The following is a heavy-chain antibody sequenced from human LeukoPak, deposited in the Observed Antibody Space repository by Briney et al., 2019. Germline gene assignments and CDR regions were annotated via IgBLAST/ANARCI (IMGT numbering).Heavy chain of an antibody. D-gene: IGHD6-19*01. CDR2: ISSSSSYI. V-gene: IGHV3-21*01. Sequence: PGGSLRLSCAASGFTFSSYSMNWVRQAPGKGLEWVSSISSSSSYIYYADSVKGRFTISRDNAKNSLYLQMNSLRVEDTAVYYCAKDGAGYSSGWYRDWGQGTLVTVSS. CDR1: GFTFSSYS. J-gene: IGHJ4*02. CDR3: AKDGAGYSSGWYRD.